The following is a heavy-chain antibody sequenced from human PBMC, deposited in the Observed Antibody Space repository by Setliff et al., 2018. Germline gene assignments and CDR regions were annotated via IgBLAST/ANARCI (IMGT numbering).Heavy chain of an antibody. V-gene: IGHV5-51*01. J-gene: IGHJ3*01. CDR2: IYAGDSDT. Sequence: GESLKISCKGSGYTFSNYWVGWVRQMPGKGLEWMGVIYAGDSDTRYSPSFQGQVAFSADKSISTAYLQWSTLKASDTAMYYCARLGSSSWYNDVFDFWGPGTMVTVSS. CDR3: ARLGSSSWYNDVFDF. CDR1: GYTFSNYW. D-gene: IGHD6-13*01.